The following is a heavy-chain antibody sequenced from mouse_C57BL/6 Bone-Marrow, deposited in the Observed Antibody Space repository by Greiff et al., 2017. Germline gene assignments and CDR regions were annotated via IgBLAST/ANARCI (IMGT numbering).Heavy chain of an antibody. Sequence: EVQVVESGGGLVQPGGSLKLSCAASGFTFSDYGMAWVRQAPRKGPEWVAFISNLAYSIYYADTVTGRFTISRENAKNTLYLEMSSLRSEDTAMYYCARRYYGSPYAMDYWGQGTSVTVSS. CDR3: ARRYYGSPYAMDY. D-gene: IGHD1-1*01. J-gene: IGHJ4*01. CDR1: GFTFSDYG. CDR2: ISNLAYSI. V-gene: IGHV5-15*01.